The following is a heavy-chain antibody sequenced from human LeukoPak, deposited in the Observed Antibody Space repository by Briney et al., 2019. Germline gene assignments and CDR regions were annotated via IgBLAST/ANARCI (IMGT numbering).Heavy chain of an antibody. D-gene: IGHD4-11*01. V-gene: IGHV1-69*13. J-gene: IGHJ1*01. Sequence: GASVKVSCKASGGTFSSYAISWVRQAPGQGLEWMGGIIPIFGTANYAQKFQGRVTITADESTSTAYMELSSLRSEDTAVYYCADTLDDYRFQHWGQGTLVTVSS. CDR1: GGTFSSYA. CDR2: IIPIFGTA. CDR3: ADTLDDYRFQH.